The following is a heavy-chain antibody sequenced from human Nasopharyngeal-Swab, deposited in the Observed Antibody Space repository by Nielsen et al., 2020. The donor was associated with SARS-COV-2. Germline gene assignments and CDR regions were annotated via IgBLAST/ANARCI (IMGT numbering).Heavy chain of an antibody. CDR2: IWYDGSNK. CDR1: GFSFSTYG. D-gene: IGHD3-10*01. J-gene: IGHJ3*01. CDR3: ARGSSVHAFDV. Sequence: GGPLRLSCAASGFSFSTYGMPWVRHSPVKGLEWLPNIWYDGSNKYNADPVKGRFTVSRDNSKNTLFLEMDSLRAEDTAVYYCARGSSVHAFDVWGQGTEVTVSS. V-gene: IGHV3-33*01.